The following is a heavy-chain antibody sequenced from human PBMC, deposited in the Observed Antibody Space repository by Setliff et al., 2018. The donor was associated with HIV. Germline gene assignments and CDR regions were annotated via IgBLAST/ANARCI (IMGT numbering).Heavy chain of an antibody. V-gene: IGHV4-39*07. D-gene: IGHD6-19*01. J-gene: IGHJ6*03. CDR3: ARVPGSGWYGGHHYMDV. Sequence: SETLSLTCNVSGGSLSGGHYFWGWIRQTPGKGLDWIGTIYYSGNTYYSPSLKSRVTISVDTSKNQFSLVLSSVTAADTAVYYCARVPGSGWYGGHHYMDVWGKGATVTVSS. CDR1: GGSLSGGHYF. CDR2: IYYSGNT.